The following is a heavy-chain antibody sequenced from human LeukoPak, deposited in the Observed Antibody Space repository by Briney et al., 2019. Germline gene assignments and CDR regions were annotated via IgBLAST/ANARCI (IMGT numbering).Heavy chain of an antibody. D-gene: IGHD6-19*01. Sequence: QPGRSLRLSCAASGFTFDDYAMHWVRHAPGKGLEWVSGISWNSGSIGYADSVKGRFTISRDNAKNSLYLQMNSLRAEDTALYYCAKDIDSYSGGWYGGFDYWGQGTLVTVSS. J-gene: IGHJ4*02. CDR2: ISWNSGSI. CDR1: GFTFDDYA. CDR3: AKDIDSYSGGWYGGFDY. V-gene: IGHV3-9*01.